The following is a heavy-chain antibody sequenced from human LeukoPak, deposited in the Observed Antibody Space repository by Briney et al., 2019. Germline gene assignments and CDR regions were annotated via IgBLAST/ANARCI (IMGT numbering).Heavy chain of an antibody. D-gene: IGHD1-26*01. CDR2: IRYDGSNK. CDR3: AKGSGWEMSYYYYYMDV. Sequence: GGPLRLSCAASGFTFSSYGMHWVRQAPGKGLEWVAFIRYDGSNKYYVGSVKGRFTISRDNSKNTLYLQMNSLRAEDTAVYYCAKGSGWEMSYYYYYMDVWGKGTTVTISS. J-gene: IGHJ6*03. V-gene: IGHV3-30*02. CDR1: GFTFSSYG.